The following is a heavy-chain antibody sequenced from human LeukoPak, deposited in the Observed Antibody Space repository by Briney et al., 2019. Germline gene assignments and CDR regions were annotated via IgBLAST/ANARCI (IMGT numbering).Heavy chain of an antibody. V-gene: IGHV3-21*01. J-gene: IGHJ6*02. Sequence: GGSLRLSCAASGFTFSSYRMNWVRQAPGKGLEWVSSISSSSSYIYYADSVKGRFTISRDSAKNSLYLQMNSLRAEDTAVYYCARERVIRGFIDYYYGMDVWGQGTTVTVSS. CDR2: ISSSSSYI. D-gene: IGHD3-10*01. CDR3: ARERVIRGFIDYYYGMDV. CDR1: GFTFSSYR.